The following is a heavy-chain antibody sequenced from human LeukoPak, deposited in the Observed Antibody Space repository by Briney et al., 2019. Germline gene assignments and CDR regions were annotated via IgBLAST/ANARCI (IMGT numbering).Heavy chain of an antibody. CDR1: GGSISSSSYY. Sequence: SETLSLTCTVSGGSISSSSYYWGWIRQPPGKGLEWIGSIYYSGSTYYNPSLKSRVTISVDTSKNQFSLKLSSVTAADTAVYYCARQQYYDSSGYFPIDDWGQGTLVTVSS. CDR2: IYYSGST. J-gene: IGHJ4*02. CDR3: ARQQYYDSSGYFPIDD. V-gene: IGHV4-39*01. D-gene: IGHD3-22*01.